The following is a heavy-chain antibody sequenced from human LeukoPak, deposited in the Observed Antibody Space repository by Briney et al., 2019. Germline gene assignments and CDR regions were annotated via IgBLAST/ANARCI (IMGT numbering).Heavy chain of an antibody. V-gene: IGHV4-59*08. D-gene: IGHD3-10*01. CDR1: GGSISSYY. CDR3: ARYYGSGSYYRLHAFDI. CDR2: IYYSGST. Sequence: SETLSLTCTVSGGSISSYYWSWIRQPPGKGLEWIGYIYYSGSTNYNPSLKSRVTISVDTSKNQFSLKLSSVPAAHTAVYYCARYYGSGSYYRLHAFDIWGQGTMVTVSS. J-gene: IGHJ3*02.